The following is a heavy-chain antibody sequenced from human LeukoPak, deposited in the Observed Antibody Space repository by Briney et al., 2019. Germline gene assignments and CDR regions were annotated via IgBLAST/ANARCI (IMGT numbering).Heavy chain of an antibody. CDR2: IYLGDSDT. CDR3: ARHFGLNDAFDI. V-gene: IGHV5-51*01. Sequence: GESLKISCQGSGYSFTTYWIGWVRQMPGKGLEWMGIIYLGDSDTRYSPSFQGQVTISVDKSINIAYLQWSSLKASDTAMYYCARHFGLNDAFDIWGQGTMVTVSS. J-gene: IGHJ3*02. D-gene: IGHD3-10*01. CDR1: GYSFTTYW.